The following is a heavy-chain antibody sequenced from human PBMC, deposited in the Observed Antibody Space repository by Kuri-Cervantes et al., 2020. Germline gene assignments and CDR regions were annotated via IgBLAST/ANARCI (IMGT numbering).Heavy chain of an antibody. J-gene: IGHJ6*03. D-gene: IGHD2-15*01. Sequence: SVKVSCKASGDTFSGYAISWVRQAPGQGLEWMGGIIPIFGTANYAQKFQGRVTITTDESTSTAYMELSSLRSEDTAVYYCARLGYCSGGSCDPDYYYMDVWGKGTTVTVSS. CDR2: IIPIFGTA. V-gene: IGHV1-69*05. CDR3: ARLGYCSGGSCDPDYYYMDV. CDR1: GDTFSGYA.